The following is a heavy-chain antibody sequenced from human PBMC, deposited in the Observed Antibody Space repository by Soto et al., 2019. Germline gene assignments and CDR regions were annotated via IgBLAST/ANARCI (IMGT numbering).Heavy chain of an antibody. Sequence: AGVNVSCQFSGYTFRSYAMHLVLQAPGQRLEWMGYIIDGYSTTKSPQKIKHRAITSRATSASTAHMQMSRLRAEGTVDYYSLTLTGDGSFDFWGQGTLVTVSS. J-gene: IGHJ4*02. V-gene: IGHV1-3*01. CDR1: GYTFRSYA. CDR2: IIDGYSTT. D-gene: IGHD7-27*01. CDR3: LTLTGDGSFDF.